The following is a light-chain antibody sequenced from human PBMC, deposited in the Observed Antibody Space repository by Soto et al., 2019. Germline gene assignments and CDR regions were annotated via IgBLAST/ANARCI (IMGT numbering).Light chain of an antibody. CDR2: GAV. J-gene: IGKJ2*01. CDR3: QQYGNSPGYT. V-gene: IGKV3-20*01. CDR1: QTVSDDY. Sequence: EIVLTQSPGTLSLSPGERATLSCRASQTVSDDYVAWYHHKPGQPPRLLIYGAVSRAPGIPDRFSGSGSGTQCTLTISRLEPEDFAVYYCQQYGNSPGYTFGQGTKLEI.